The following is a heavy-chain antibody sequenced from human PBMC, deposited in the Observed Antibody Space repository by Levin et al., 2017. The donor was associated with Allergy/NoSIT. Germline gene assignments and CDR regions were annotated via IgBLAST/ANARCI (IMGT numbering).Heavy chain of an antibody. CDR1: GGSISSYY. CDR3: ASGPFPPGELPH. V-gene: IGHV4-59*01. CDR2: IYYSGST. J-gene: IGHJ4*02. Sequence: SCTVSGGSISSYYWSWIRQPPGKGLEWIGYIYYSGSTNYNPSLKSRVTISVDTSKNQFSLKLSSVTAADTAVYYCASGPFPPGELPHWGQGTLVTVSS. D-gene: IGHD3-10*01.